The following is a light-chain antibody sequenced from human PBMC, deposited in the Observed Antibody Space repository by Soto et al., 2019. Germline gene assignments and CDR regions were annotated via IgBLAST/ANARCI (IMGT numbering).Light chain of an antibody. CDR2: AAS. CDR1: QSVGSD. Sequence: MTQSPATLSVSPGERATLSCRASQSVGSDLAWYQQKPGKVPKLLIYAASTLQSGVPSRFSGSGSGTDFTLTISSLQPEDVATYYCQKYNSAPLTFGGGTKVEIK. CDR3: QKYNSAPLT. V-gene: IGKV1-27*01. J-gene: IGKJ4*01.